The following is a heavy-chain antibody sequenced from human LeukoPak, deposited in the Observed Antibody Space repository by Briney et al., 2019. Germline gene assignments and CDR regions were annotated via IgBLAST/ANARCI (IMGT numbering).Heavy chain of an antibody. V-gene: IGHV3-43*01. CDR2: ISWDGGST. D-gene: IGHD5-18*01. CDR1: GFTFDDYT. J-gene: IGHJ6*02. CDR3: AKGDGYSYGYYYYGMDV. Sequence: GGSLRLSCAASGFTFDDYTMHWVRQAPGKGLEWVSLISWDGGSTYYADSVKGRFTISRDNSKNSLYLQMNSLRTEDTALYYCAKGDGYSYGYYYYGMDVWGQGTTVTVS.